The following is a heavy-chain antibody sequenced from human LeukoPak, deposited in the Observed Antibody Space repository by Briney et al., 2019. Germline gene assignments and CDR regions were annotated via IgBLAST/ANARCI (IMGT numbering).Heavy chain of an antibody. CDR2: VNPNSGNT. CDR3: ARGLDFPQYYFDY. J-gene: IGHJ4*02. V-gene: IGHV1-8*01. D-gene: IGHD2/OR15-2a*01. Sequence: ASVKLSCKASGYTFTSYDINWVRHATGQGLEWMGWVNPNSGNTGYAQKFQGRVTMTRNTSISTAYMELSSLRSEDTAVYYCARGLDFPQYYFDYWGQGTLVTVSS. CDR1: GYTFTSYD.